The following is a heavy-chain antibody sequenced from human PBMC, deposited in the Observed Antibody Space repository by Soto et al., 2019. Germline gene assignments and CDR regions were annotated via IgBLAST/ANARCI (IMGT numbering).Heavy chain of an antibody. D-gene: IGHD1-26*01. CDR2: ISGGRGDST. CDR3: AKAVGPTAPSSRVFDC. Sequence: PGGSLRLSCAASGFTFSDSAMSWVRQAPGKGLEWVSVISGGRGDSTEYADSVKGRFSISRDNSRNTLYLQMSSLRADDTAVYYCAKAVGPTAPSSRVFDCWGQGTLVTVSS. V-gene: IGHV3-23*01. J-gene: IGHJ4*02. CDR1: GFTFSDSA.